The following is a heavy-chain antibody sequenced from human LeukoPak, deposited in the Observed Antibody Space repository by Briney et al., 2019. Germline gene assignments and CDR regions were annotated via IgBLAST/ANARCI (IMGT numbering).Heavy chain of an antibody. Sequence: QPGGALRLSCAAAGVTFSSYSMNSVCQALREGLGWVSYISSSSSTISYADSVKCRFTISRDNAKNSRYLQMNSLRAEDTAVYYCAKDQDYGETFDRWGEGTLVTVSS. CDR3: AKDQDYGETFDR. D-gene: IGHD4-17*01. V-gene: IGHV3-48*01. J-gene: IGHJ5*02. CDR1: GVTFSSYS. CDR2: ISSSSSTI.